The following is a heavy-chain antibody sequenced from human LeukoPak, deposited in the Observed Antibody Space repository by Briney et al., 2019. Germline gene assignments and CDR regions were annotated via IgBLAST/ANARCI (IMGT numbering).Heavy chain of an antibody. Sequence: GGSLRLSCAASGFTFSSYNMNWVRQAPGKGLEWLSYISSSRTIYYADSMRGRFTISRDNSKNSLYLQMNSLRAEDTAVYYCARAGSHRNSGYDYWGQGTLVTVSS. D-gene: IGHD5-12*01. CDR1: GFTFSSYN. V-gene: IGHV3-48*04. CDR2: ISSSRTI. J-gene: IGHJ4*02. CDR3: ARAGSHRNSGYDY.